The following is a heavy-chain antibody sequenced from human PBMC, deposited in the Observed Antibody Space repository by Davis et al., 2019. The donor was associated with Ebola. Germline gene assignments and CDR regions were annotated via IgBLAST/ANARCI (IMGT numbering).Heavy chain of an antibody. J-gene: IGHJ6*03. CDR3: AKDERFLENFLPYYMDI. V-gene: IGHV3-30*18. Sequence: GESLKISCAAAGFTFSDYGMHWVRQAPGKGLEWLAVISFDGTITKYDDSVKGRLTISRDNSNNTLFLHMSRLRAEDTAMYYCAKDERFLENFLPYYMDIWGEGTTVTVFS. CDR2: ISFDGTIT. D-gene: IGHD3-3*01. CDR1: GFTFSDYG.